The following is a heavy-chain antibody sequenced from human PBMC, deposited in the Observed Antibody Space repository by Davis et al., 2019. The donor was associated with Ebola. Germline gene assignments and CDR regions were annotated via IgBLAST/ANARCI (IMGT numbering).Heavy chain of an antibody. J-gene: IGHJ5*02. CDR3: ARVGVYSNYVGWFDP. CDR2: INPNSGGT. Sequence: ASVKVSCKASGYTFTGYYMHWVRQAPGQGLEWMGWINPNSGGTNYAQKFQGRVTMTRDTSTSTVYMELSSLRSEDTAVYYCARVGVYSNYVGWFDPWGQGTLVTVSS. D-gene: IGHD4-11*01. V-gene: IGHV1-2*02. CDR1: GYTFTGYY.